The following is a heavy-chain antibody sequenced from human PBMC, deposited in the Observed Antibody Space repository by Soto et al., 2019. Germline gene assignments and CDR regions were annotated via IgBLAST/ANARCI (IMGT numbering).Heavy chain of an antibody. J-gene: IGHJ4*02. Sequence: QVQLVESGGGVVQPGGSLRLSCAASGFTFNNYAVHWVRQAPGKGLEWVAIISYDGSNKYYADSVKGRFTISRDHSKNTLYLQMNSLRAEDTAVYYCAGQLLTIGSFYYWGQGTLVTVSS. CDR1: GFTFNNYA. CDR2: ISYDGSNK. V-gene: IGHV3-30-3*01. D-gene: IGHD2-2*01. CDR3: AGQLLTIGSFYY.